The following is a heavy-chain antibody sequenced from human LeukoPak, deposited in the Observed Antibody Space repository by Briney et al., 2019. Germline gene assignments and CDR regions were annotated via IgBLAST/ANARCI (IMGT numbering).Heavy chain of an antibody. CDR1: GYSFTSYY. CDR2: INPSGGGT. D-gene: IGHD2-8*01. V-gene: IGHV1-46*01. J-gene: IGHJ5*02. CDR3: ARDMLAVPSNWFDP. Sequence: ASVKVSCKASGYSFTSYYIHWVRQAPGQGLEWMGVINPSGGGTSYAQKFQGRVTMTRDTSTSTVYMDLRSLRSEDTAVYFCARDMLAVPSNWFDPWGQGTLVTVSS.